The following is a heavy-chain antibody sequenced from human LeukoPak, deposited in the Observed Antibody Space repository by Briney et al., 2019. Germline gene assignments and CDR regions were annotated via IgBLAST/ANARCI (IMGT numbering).Heavy chain of an antibody. Sequence: GRSLRLSCAASGFTFDDYAMTWVRQAPGKGLEWVANIKQDGSKKSYVDSVKGRFTISRDNAKNSLYLQMNSLRAEDTAIYYCTRVGYIDEGIDYWGQGTLVTVSS. V-gene: IGHV3-7*04. CDR3: TRVGYIDEGIDY. J-gene: IGHJ4*02. D-gene: IGHD5-24*01. CDR1: GFTFDDYA. CDR2: IKQDGSKK.